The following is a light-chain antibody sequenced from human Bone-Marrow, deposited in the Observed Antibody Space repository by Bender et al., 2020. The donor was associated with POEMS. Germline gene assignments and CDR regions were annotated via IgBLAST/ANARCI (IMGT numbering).Light chain of an antibody. V-gene: IGLV3-1*01. Sequence: SYELTQPPSVSVSPGHTASITCSGDGFGDKYICWYQQKPGQSPGFVIYEDTKRPSGIPERFSGSNSGTMATLTITGTQSMDEADYICQAWDSGTVAFGGGTKLTV. J-gene: IGLJ2*01. CDR2: EDT. CDR3: QAWDSGTVA. CDR1: GFGDKY.